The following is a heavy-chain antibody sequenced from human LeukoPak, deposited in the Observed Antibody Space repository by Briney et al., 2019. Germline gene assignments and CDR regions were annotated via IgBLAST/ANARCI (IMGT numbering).Heavy chain of an antibody. CDR1: GYTFTSYY. CDR3: ARVSREGSLFDY. D-gene: IGHD2-15*01. Sequence: GASVKVSCKASGYTFTSYYMHWVRQAPGQGLEWMGIINPSGGSTSYARKFQGRVTMTRDTSTSTVYMELSSLRYEDTAVYYCARVSREGSLFDYWGQGTLVTVSS. V-gene: IGHV1-46*03. J-gene: IGHJ4*02. CDR2: INPSGGST.